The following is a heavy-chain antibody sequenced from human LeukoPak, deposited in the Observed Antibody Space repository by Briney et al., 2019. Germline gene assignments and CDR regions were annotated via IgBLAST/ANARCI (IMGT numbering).Heavy chain of an antibody. V-gene: IGHV3-21*01. Sequence: GGSLRLSCASSGFTFRTYSVNCVPQAPGKGLEWVSSSSSSSGYIHYEDSVKGRFTISRDNAKNSLYLQMNSLRDTDTAVYYCARGKVGYSYFDYWGQGTLVTVSS. CDR1: GFTFRTYS. D-gene: IGHD5-18*01. CDR3: ARGKVGYSYFDY. CDR2: SSSSSGYI. J-gene: IGHJ4*02.